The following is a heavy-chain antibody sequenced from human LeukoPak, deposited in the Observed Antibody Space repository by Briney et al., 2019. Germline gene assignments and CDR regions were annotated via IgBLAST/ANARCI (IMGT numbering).Heavy chain of an antibody. CDR1: GGTFSSYA. D-gene: IGHD6-25*01. Sequence: ASVKVSCKASGGTFSSYAISWVRQATGQGLEWMGWMNPKSGHTGYAQKFQGRVTMTRNTSITTAYMQLNDLKPGDTAIYFCAKTYNSDFDSWGQGTQVSVST. CDR3: AKTYNSDFDS. CDR2: MNPKSGHT. J-gene: IGHJ4*02. V-gene: IGHV1-8*02.